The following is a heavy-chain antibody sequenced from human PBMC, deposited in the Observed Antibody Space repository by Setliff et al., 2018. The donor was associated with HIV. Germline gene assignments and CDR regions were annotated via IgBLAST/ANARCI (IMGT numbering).Heavy chain of an antibody. CDR1: GGSITNFY. CDR2: LYNSGST. V-gene: IGHV4-59*08. D-gene: IGHD6-19*01. CDR3: ARHLESSGLHGRVFDL. Sequence: SETLSLTCAVSGGSITNFYWSWIRQPPGKGLEWIGYLYNSGSTKYNPSLKSRVTISIDMSKTQLSLNLNSVTAADTALYYCARHLESSGLHGRVFDLWGPGSLVTVSS. J-gene: IGHJ4*02.